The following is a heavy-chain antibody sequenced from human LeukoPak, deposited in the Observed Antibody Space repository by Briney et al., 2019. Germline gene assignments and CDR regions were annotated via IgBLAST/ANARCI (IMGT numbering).Heavy chain of an antibody. Sequence: PGGSLRLSCAASGFTSSNAWMSWVRQAPGKGLEWVSYISSSGSTIYYADSVKGRFTISRDNAKNSLYLQMNSLRAEDTAVYYCARDNGDGYNFNFDYWGQGTLVTVSS. CDR2: ISSSGSTI. D-gene: IGHD5-24*01. V-gene: IGHV3-11*04. CDR3: ARDNGDGYNFNFDY. J-gene: IGHJ4*02. CDR1: GFTSSNAW.